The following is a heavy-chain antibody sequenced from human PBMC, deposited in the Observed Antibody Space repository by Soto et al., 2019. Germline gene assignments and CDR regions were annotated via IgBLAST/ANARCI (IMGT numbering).Heavy chain of an antibody. CDR2: IWYDGSNK. Sequence: PGGSLRLSCAASGLTFSSYGMHWVRQAPGKGLEWVAVIWYDGSNKYYADSVKGRFTISRDNSKNTLYLQMNSLRAEDTAVCYCARVHQWLVPHLDYWGQGTLVTVPQ. CDR3: ARVHQWLVPHLDY. D-gene: IGHD6-19*01. J-gene: IGHJ4*02. CDR1: GLTFSSYG. V-gene: IGHV3-33*01.